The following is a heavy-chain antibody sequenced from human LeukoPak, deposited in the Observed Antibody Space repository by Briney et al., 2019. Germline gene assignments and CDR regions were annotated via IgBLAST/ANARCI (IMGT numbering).Heavy chain of an antibody. D-gene: IGHD3-10*01. V-gene: IGHV1-46*01. CDR3: ARDQGKDRGGGNWFDP. Sequence: GASVRVSCKASGYTFTSYGISWVRQTPGQGLEWMGIINPSGGSTSYAQKFQGGVTMTRDTSTSTVYMELSSLRSEDTAVYYCARDQGKDRGGGNWFDPWGQGTLVTVSS. CDR2: INPSGGST. J-gene: IGHJ5*02. CDR1: GYTFTSYG.